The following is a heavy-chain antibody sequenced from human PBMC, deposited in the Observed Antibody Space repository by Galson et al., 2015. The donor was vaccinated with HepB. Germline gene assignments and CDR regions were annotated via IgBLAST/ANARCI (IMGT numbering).Heavy chain of an antibody. CDR1: GGTFSSYT. J-gene: IGHJ4*02. CDR2: ISAYNGNT. D-gene: IGHD3-10*01. V-gene: IGHV1-18*01. CDR3: ARDMVRGVQQPPRFDY. Sequence: SVKVSCKASGGTFSSYTISWVRQAPGQGLEWMGWISAYNGNTNYAQKLQGRVTMTTDTSTSTAYMELRSLRSDDTAVYYCARDMVRGVQQPPRFDYWGQGTLVTVSS.